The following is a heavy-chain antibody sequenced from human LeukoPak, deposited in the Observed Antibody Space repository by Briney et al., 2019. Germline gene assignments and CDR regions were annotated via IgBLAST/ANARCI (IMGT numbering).Heavy chain of an antibody. CDR2: INRSGST. D-gene: IGHD3-9*01. Sequence: SETLSLTCAVCGGSFSGYYWSWLRQPPGKGLEWIGEINRSGSTNYNPSLKSRVTISVDTSKNQFSLKLSSVTAADTAVYYCARRPSVLRYFDWLRYYMDVWGKGTTVTVSS. J-gene: IGHJ6*03. V-gene: IGHV4-34*01. CDR3: ARRPSVLRYFDWLRYYMDV. CDR1: GGSFSGYY.